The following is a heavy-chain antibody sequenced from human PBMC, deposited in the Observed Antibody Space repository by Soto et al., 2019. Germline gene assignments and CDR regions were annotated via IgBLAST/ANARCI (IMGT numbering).Heavy chain of an antibody. V-gene: IGHV1-8*01. J-gene: IGHJ4*02. CDR3: ARRKERSGPHYFDY. Sequence: TVSCPPFWYPFPTSDIHWVRQTVGQGLEWMGWMNPYNGNTGYAQKFQGRVTVTRNTSISTVYMELSGLRPDDTAVYYCARRKERSGPHYFDYWGQGSQVTVSS. CDR1: WYPFPTSD. CDR2: MNPYNGNT.